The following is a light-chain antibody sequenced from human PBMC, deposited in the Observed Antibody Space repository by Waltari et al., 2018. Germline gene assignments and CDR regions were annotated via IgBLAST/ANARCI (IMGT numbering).Light chain of an antibody. CDR1: SKDVGANDY. CDR3: TAYTTSATLV. Sequence: QSALSQPASVSGSPGQSVTISCTGTSKDVGANDYASWYQQHPGRAPKLMIYDVRQRSSGVSNRFSGSRAGNTASLTISGLQTEDEADCYCTAYTTSATLVFGGGTRLTVL. J-gene: IGLJ3*02. CDR2: DVR. V-gene: IGLV2-14*03.